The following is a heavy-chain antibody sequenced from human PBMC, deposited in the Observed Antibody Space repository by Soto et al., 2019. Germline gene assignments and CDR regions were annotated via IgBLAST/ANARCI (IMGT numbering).Heavy chain of an antibody. Sequence: EVQLVESGGGLVQPGGSLRLSCAASGFTFSSYSMNWVRQAPGKGLEWISYISSSSNTIYYADSMKGRFTISRDNARTSLYLQMNVLRAEDTAVYYCARGGYRNFDYWGQGTLVTVSS. D-gene: IGHD5-18*01. CDR3: ARGGYRNFDY. CDR2: ISSSSNTI. CDR1: GFTFSSYS. V-gene: IGHV3-48*01. J-gene: IGHJ4*02.